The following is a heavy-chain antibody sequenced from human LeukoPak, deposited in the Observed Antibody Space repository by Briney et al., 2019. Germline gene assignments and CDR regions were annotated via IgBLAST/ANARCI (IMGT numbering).Heavy chain of an antibody. CDR3: ARDSDYGDYGDY. CDR1: GYTFTGYY. CDR2: INPNSGGT. Sequence: GASVKVSCKASGYTFTGYYMHWVRQAPGQGLEWMGWINPNSGGTYYAQKFQGRVTMTRDTSISTAYMELSRLRSDDTAVYYCARDSDYGDYGDYWGQGTLVTVSS. V-gene: IGHV1-2*02. J-gene: IGHJ4*02. D-gene: IGHD4-17*01.